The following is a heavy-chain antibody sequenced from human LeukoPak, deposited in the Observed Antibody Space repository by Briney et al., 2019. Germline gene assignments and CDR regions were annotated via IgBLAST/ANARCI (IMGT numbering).Heavy chain of an antibody. V-gene: IGHV3-23*01. CDR2: IGDSGGST. CDR1: GFTFSSYG. Sequence: GGSLRLSCAASGFTFSSYGMSWVRQAPGKGLEWVSAIGDSGGSTYYADSVKGRFTISRDNSKNTLYLQTNSLRAENTAIYYCAKGPSGWYFDYWGQGTLVTVSS. CDR3: AKGPSGWYFDY. D-gene: IGHD6-19*01. J-gene: IGHJ4*02.